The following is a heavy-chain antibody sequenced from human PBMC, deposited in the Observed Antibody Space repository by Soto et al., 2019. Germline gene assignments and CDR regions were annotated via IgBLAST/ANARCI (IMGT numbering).Heavy chain of an antibody. V-gene: IGHV3-9*01. Sequence: EVQLVESGGGLVQPGRSLRLSCAASGFTFDDFATHWVRQAPGKGLEWVSGISWNSDSIGYTDSVKGRFTISRDNTENSLYLQMNSLRTEDTALYYCAKYSSGYFDLWGRGTLVTVSS. D-gene: IGHD2-15*01. CDR2: ISWNSDSI. J-gene: IGHJ2*01. CDR3: AKYSSGYFDL. CDR1: GFTFDDFA.